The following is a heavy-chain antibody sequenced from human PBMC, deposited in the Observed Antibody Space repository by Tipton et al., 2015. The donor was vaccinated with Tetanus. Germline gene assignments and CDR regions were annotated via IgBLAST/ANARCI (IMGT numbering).Heavy chain of an antibody. V-gene: IGHV4-4*07. CDR3: ARWGNDYFDY. Sequence: TLSLTCTVSGGSISSYYWSWIRQPAGKGLEWIGRIYTSGSTNSNPPLKSRVTMSVDTSKNQLSLKLSSVTAADTAVYYCARWGNDYFDYWGQGTLVTVSS. CDR2: IYTSGST. D-gene: IGHD3-16*01. J-gene: IGHJ4*02. CDR1: GGSISSYY.